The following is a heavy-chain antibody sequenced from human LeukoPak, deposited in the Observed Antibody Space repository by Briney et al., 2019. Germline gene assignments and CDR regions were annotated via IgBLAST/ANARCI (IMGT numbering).Heavy chain of an antibody. CDR2: IWYDGSNK. V-gene: IGHV3-33*01. CDR3: ARHKDWTFDY. J-gene: IGHJ4*02. Sequence: PGGSLRLSCAASGFTFSSYDMHWVRQAPGKGLEWVAVIWYDGSNKYYADSVKGRFTISRDISKNTLYLQMNSLRAEDTAVYYCARHKDWTFDYWGQGTLVTVSS. CDR1: GFTFSSYD. D-gene: IGHD3/OR15-3a*01.